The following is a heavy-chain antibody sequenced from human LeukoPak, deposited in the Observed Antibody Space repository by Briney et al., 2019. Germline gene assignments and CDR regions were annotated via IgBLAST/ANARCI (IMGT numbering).Heavy chain of an antibody. J-gene: IGHJ6*03. Sequence: GGSLRLSCAASGFTFSDYYMSWIRQAPGKGLEWVSYISSSGSTIYYADSVKGRFTISRDNAKNSLYLQMNSLRAEDTAVYYCARDGPPKYSGSRTRDYYYMDVWGKGTTVTISS. CDR2: ISSSGSTI. CDR3: ARDGPPKYSGSRTRDYYYMDV. CDR1: GFTFSDYY. D-gene: IGHD1-26*01. V-gene: IGHV3-11*01.